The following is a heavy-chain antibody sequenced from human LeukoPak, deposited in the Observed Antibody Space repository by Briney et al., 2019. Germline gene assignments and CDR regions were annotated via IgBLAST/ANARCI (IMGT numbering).Heavy chain of an antibody. CDR1: GYSFTSYW. J-gene: IGHJ6*03. CDR2: IYPGDSDT. CDR3: ARHADYDSSGYYNYYYYYMDV. Sequence: ASVKISCKGSGYSFTSYWIGWVRQMPGKGLEWMGIIYPGDSDTRYSPSFQGQVTISADKSISTAYLQWSSLKASDTAMYYCARHADYDSSGYYNYYYYYMDVWGKGTTVTVSS. V-gene: IGHV5-51*01. D-gene: IGHD3-22*01.